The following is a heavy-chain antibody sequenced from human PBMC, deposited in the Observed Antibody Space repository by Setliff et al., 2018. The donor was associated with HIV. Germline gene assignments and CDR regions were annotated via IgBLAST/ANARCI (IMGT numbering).Heavy chain of an antibody. D-gene: IGHD3-3*02. V-gene: IGHV5-51*01. CDR3: ARLGPLGYYYYMDV. CDR1: GYSFSSHW. CDR2: IYPAASKT. Sequence: PGESLKISCKGSGYSFSSHWIGWVRQLPGKGLEWIGIIYPAASKTTYSPSFQGQVTISVDKSIRAAYLQWSSLQASDTGMFYCARLGPLGYYYYMDVWGNGTTVTVSS. J-gene: IGHJ6*03.